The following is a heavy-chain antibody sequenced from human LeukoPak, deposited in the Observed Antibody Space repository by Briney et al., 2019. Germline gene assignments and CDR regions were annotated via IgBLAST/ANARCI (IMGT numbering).Heavy chain of an antibody. CDR2: ISGSGGSA. CDR3: AKDHLGFPANYFDY. CDR1: GFTFSSYA. D-gene: IGHD3-10*01. V-gene: IGHV3-23*01. J-gene: IGHJ4*02. Sequence: GGSLRLSCAASGFTFSSYAMSWVRQAPGKGLEWVSAISGSGGSAYYADSVKGRFTISRDNSKNTLYLQMNSLRAEDTAVYYCAKDHLGFPANYFDYWGQGTLVTVSS.